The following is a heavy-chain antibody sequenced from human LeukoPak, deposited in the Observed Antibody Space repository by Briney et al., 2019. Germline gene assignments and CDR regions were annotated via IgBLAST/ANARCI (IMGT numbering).Heavy chain of an antibody. Sequence: PSETLSLTCAVYGGSFTGYQWSWIRQPPGKGLEWIGEINHSGSTNYNPSLKSRVTISVDTSKNQFSLKVSSVTAADTAVYYCARGGARGYYYYYMDVWGKGTTVTVSS. CDR2: INHSGST. V-gene: IGHV4-34*01. CDR1: GGSFTGYQ. CDR3: ARGGARGYYYYYMDV. D-gene: IGHD4/OR15-4a*01. J-gene: IGHJ6*03.